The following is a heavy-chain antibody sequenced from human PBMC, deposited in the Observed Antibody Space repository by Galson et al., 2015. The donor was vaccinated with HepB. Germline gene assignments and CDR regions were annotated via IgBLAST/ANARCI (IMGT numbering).Heavy chain of an antibody. Sequence: SVKVSCKASGYTFTGYYMHWVRQAPGQGLEWMGWINPNSGGTNYAQKFQGWATMTRDTSISTAYMELSRLRSDDTAVYYCARQGDYIYYYYGMDVWGQGTTVTVSS. CDR3: ARQGDYIYYYYGMDV. V-gene: IGHV1-2*04. D-gene: IGHD4-11*01. CDR1: GYTFTGYY. J-gene: IGHJ6*02. CDR2: INPNSGGT.